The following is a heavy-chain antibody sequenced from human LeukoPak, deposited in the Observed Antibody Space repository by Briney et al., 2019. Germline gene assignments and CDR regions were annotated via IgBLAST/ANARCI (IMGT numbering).Heavy chain of an antibody. CDR1: GYTFTSYD. J-gene: IGHJ4*02. V-gene: IGHV1-18*01. D-gene: IGHD3-10*01. CDR2: ISAYNGNT. CDR3: AREGYGSGSYYSQYYFDY. Sequence: ASVKVSCKASGYTFTSYDINWVRQAPGQGLEWMGWISAYNGNTNYAQKLQGRVTMTTDTSTSTAYMELRSLRSDDTAVYYCAREGYGSGSYYSQYYFDYWGQGTLVTVSS.